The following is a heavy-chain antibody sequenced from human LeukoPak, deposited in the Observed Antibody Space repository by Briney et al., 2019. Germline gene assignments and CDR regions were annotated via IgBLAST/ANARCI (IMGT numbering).Heavy chain of an antibody. V-gene: IGHV3-23*01. CDR2: ISGSGGDT. D-gene: IGHD6-19*01. J-gene: IGHJ4*02. Sequence: GGSLRLSCAASGFTFSSYAMSWVRQAPGKGLEWVSAISGSGGDTYYADSVKGRFTISRDNSMNTLYVHMNSLRAEDTAVYYCAKEGQTMAGNGYFDYWGQGTLVTVSS. CDR1: GFTFSSYA. CDR3: AKEGQTMAGNGYFDY.